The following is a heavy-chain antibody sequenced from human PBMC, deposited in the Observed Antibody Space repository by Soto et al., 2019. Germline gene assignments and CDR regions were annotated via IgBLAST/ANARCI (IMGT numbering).Heavy chain of an antibody. CDR3: ARDREEERALGDRFDY. CDR2: INPNSGGT. Sequence: ASVKVSCKASGYTFTGYYMHWVRQAPGQGLEWMGWINPNSGGTNYAQKFQGRVTMTRDTSISTAYMELSRLRSDDTAVYYCARDREEERALGDRFDYWGQGTLVTVSS. J-gene: IGHJ4*02. D-gene: IGHD1-1*01. V-gene: IGHV1-2*02. CDR1: GYTFTGYY.